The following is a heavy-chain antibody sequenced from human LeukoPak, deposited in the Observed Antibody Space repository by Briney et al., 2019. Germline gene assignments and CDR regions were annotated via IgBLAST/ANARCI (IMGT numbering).Heavy chain of an antibody. D-gene: IGHD1-1*01. V-gene: IGHV4-39*01. Sequence: PSHSLSLTCTVSGGSISSSSYYWGWIRQAPGKGLEWIGSMYYSGSTNYHPSLKSRVTISVDTSRNQFSLKLNSVTAADTAVYYCANNPSYMDVWGKGITVTDSS. J-gene: IGHJ6*03. CDR3: ANNPSYMDV. CDR1: GGSISSSSYY. CDR2: MYYSGST.